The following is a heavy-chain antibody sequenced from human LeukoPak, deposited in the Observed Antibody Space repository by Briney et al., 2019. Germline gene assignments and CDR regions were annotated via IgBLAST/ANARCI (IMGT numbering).Heavy chain of an antibody. Sequence: SETLSLTCTVSGGSISSYYWSWIRQPPGKGLEWIGYIYYSGSTNYNPSLKSRVTISVDTFKNQFSLKLSSVTAADTAVYYCASGGEAARPVYYYYYMDVWGKGTMVTVSS. J-gene: IGHJ6*03. D-gene: IGHD6-6*01. CDR2: IYYSGST. CDR1: GGSISSYY. CDR3: ASGGEAARPVYYYYYMDV. V-gene: IGHV4-59*01.